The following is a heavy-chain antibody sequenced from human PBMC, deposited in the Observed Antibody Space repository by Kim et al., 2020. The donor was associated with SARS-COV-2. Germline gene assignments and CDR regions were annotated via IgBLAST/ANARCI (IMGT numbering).Heavy chain of an antibody. D-gene: IGHD5-12*01. J-gene: IGHJ4*02. Sequence: TYARKFQGRVTMTEDTYTDTAYMELSSLRSEDTAVYYCATSGYSGYDADYWGQGTLVTVSS. CDR3: ATSGYSGYDADY. V-gene: IGHV1-24*01.